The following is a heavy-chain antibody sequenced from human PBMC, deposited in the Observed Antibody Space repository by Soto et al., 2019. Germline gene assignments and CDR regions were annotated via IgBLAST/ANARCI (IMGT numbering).Heavy chain of an antibody. D-gene: IGHD1-26*01. CDR2: IIPIFGTG. CDR1: GGTFSSYA. J-gene: IGHJ6*02. V-gene: IGHV1-69*13. Sequence: SVKVSCKASGGTFSSYAISWVRQAPGQGLEWMGGIIPIFGTGNYAQKFQGRVTITADESTSTAYMELSSLRSEDTAVYYCARVRGSGLGYYYYGMDVWGQGTTVTVSS. CDR3: ARVRGSGLGYYYYGMDV.